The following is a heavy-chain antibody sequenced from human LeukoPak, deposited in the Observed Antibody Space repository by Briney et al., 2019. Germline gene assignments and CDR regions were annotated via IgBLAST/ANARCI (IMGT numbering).Heavy chain of an antibody. CDR3: ARTPLGYCSTTSCYWYFDY. CDR2: IIPIFRTA. J-gene: IGHJ4*02. D-gene: IGHD2-2*01. CDR1: GGTFISYA. V-gene: IGHV1-69*13. Sequence: ASVKVSCKASGGTFISYAISWVRQAPGQGLEWMGGIIPIFRTANYAQKFQGRATITADESTSTAYMELTSLRSEDTAVYYCARTPLGYCSTTSCYWYFDYWGQGTLVTVSS.